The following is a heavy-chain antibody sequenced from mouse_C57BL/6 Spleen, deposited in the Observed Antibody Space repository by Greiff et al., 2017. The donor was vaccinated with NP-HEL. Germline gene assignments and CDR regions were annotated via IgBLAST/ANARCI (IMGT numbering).Heavy chain of an antibody. V-gene: IGHV1-15*01. D-gene: IGHD2-1*01. CDR1: GYTFTDYE. CDR3: TRRGPIYYSFDY. Sequence: QVQLQQSGAELVRPGASVTLSCKASGYTFTDYEMHWVKQTPVHGLEWIGAIDPETGGTAYNQKFKGKAILTADKSSSTAYMELRSLTSEDSAVYYCTRRGPIYYSFDYWGQGTTLTVSS. CDR2: IDPETGGT. J-gene: IGHJ2*01.